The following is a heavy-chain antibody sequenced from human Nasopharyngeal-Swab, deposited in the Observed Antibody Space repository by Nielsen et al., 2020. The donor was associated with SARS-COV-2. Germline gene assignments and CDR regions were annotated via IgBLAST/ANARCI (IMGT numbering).Heavy chain of an antibody. Sequence: VKVSCRTSGYTFSSYGIAWVRQAPGQGLEWLGWISPYNDYTHYAQKFQGSVTMTSDTSTSTAYLELRSLTSDDTAVYYCARELGVGLFDYWGQGTLVTVSS. J-gene: IGHJ4*02. V-gene: IGHV1-18*01. CDR2: ISPYNDYT. D-gene: IGHD3-16*01. CDR3: ARELGVGLFDY. CDR1: GYTFSSYG.